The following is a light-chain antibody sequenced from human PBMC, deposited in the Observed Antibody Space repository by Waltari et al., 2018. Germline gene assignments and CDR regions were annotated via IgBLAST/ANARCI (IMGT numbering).Light chain of an antibody. CDR3: QQSYSTPPYT. Sequence: DIQMTQSPSSLSASVGDRVTITCRASQSISSYLNWYQQKPGKAPKLLIYAASHLQMWVPSRFSGSGSATDFTLTISSLQPEDFATYYCQQSYSTPPYTFGQGTSLAIK. J-gene: IGKJ2*01. CDR2: AAS. CDR1: QSISSY. V-gene: IGKV1-39*01.